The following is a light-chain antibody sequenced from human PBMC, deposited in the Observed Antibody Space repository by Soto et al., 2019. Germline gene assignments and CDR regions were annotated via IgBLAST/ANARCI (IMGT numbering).Light chain of an antibody. V-gene: IGLV2-14*01. CDR1: SSDLGGYNY. CDR2: EVS. Sequence: QSVLTQPASVSGSPGQSITVSCTGTSSDLGGYNYASWYQHHPGKAPKLMIYEVSNRPSGVSNRFSGSKSGNTASLTISGLQAEDEAEYYCSSYTSSDTLVFGTGTKVTVL. CDR3: SSYTSSDTLV. J-gene: IGLJ1*01.